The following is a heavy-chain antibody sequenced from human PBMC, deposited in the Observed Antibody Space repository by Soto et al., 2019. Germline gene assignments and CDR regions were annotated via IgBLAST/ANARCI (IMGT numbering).Heavy chain of an antibody. D-gene: IGHD3-22*01. CDR2: INPNSGGT. V-gene: IGHV1-2*04. CDR1: GDTFTGYY. J-gene: IGHJ5*02. Sequence: GASVKVSCKASGDTFTGYYMHWVRQAPGQGLEWMGWINPNSGGTNYAQKFQGWVTMTRDTSISTAYMELSRLRSDDTAVYYCARVGSPTYHYYDSSGYYFSWFAPWGQGTLVTVSS. CDR3: ARVGSPTYHYYDSSGYYFSWFAP.